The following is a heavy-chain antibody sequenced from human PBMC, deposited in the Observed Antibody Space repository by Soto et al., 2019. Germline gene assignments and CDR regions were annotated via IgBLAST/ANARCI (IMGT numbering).Heavy chain of an antibody. CDR2: IIPIFGTA. Sequence: ASVKVSCKASGGTFSSYAISWVRQAPGQGLEWMGGIIPIFGTANYAQKFQGRVTITADESTSTAYMELSSLRSEDTAVYYCARDQYGVRGVIATYYYYGMDVWGQGTTVTVSS. J-gene: IGHJ6*02. CDR3: ARDQYGVRGVIATYYYYGMDV. D-gene: IGHD3-10*01. CDR1: GGTFSSYA. V-gene: IGHV1-69*13.